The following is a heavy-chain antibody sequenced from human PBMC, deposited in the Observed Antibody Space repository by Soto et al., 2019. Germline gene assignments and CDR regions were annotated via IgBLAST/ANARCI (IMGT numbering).Heavy chain of an antibody. J-gene: IGHJ5*02. V-gene: IGHV4-30-4*01. D-gene: IGHD4-17*01. CDR3: ARSKDYGDYRKWFDP. CDR1: GASISSRDYY. CDR2: IYYSGTT. Sequence: QVQLQESGPGLVKPSQTLSLTCTVSGASISSRDYYWSWIRQPPGKGLEWIGYIYYSGTTYYNPSLKSRITISLDTSKSQFSLKLNSVTAADTAVYYCARSKDYGDYRKWFDPWGQGTLVTVSS.